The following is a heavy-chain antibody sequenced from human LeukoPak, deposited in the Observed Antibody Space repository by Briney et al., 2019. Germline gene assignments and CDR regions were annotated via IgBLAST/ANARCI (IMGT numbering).Heavy chain of an antibody. CDR2: ISGSGGST. V-gene: IGHV3-23*01. CDR3: AKDHRRNYDSSGYYPLDAFDI. Sequence: GGSLRLSCAASGFTFYNYAMNWVRQAPGKGLEWVSGISGSGGSTYYADSVKGRFTISRDNSKNTLYLQMDSLRAEDTAVYYCAKDHRRNYDSSGYYPLDAFDIWGQGTMVTVSS. CDR1: GFTFYNYA. D-gene: IGHD3-22*01. J-gene: IGHJ3*02.